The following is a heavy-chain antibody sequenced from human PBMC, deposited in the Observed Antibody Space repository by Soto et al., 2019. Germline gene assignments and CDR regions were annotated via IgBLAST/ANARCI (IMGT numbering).Heavy chain of an antibody. V-gene: IGHV1-18*01. J-gene: IGHJ5*02. CDR3: ARDEAYKWNDGGWFDP. CDR1: GYTFTSYG. Sequence: QVQLVQSGAEVKKPGASVKVSCKASGYTFTSYGISWVRQAYGQGLEWMGWISAYNGNTKYAQKLQGRVTMTTDTSTSTAYMELRSLRSDDTAVYYCARDEAYKWNDGGWFDPWGQGTLVTVSS. CDR2: ISAYNGNT. D-gene: IGHD1-1*01.